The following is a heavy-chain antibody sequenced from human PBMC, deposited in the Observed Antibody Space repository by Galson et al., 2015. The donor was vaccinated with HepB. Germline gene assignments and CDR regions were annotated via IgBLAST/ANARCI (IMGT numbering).Heavy chain of an antibody. CDR3: AKGLGYGPPEGSYGY. V-gene: IGHV3-23*01. D-gene: IGHD3-16*01. CDR2: ISGSGGST. CDR1: GFTFSSYA. J-gene: IGHJ4*02. Sequence: SLRLSCAASGFTFSSYAMSWVRQAPGKGLEWVSAISGSGGSTYYADSVKGRFTISRDNSKNTRYLQMNSLRAEDTAVYYCAKGLGYGPPEGSYGYWGQGTLVTVSS.